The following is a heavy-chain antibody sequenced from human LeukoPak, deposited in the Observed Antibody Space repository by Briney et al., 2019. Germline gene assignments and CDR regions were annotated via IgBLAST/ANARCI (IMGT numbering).Heavy chain of an antibody. Sequence: ASVKVSCKTSGYPFSNYDINWVRQATGQGLEWMGWINPHSGKTGYAQKFQGRVTMTTDTSASTAYMELSSLRSDDTAVYYCARAYSSSPGGNWFDPWSQGTLVTVAS. J-gene: IGHJ5*02. CDR3: ARAYSSSPGGNWFDP. V-gene: IGHV1-8*01. CDR1: GYPFSNYD. D-gene: IGHD6-6*01. CDR2: INPHSGKT.